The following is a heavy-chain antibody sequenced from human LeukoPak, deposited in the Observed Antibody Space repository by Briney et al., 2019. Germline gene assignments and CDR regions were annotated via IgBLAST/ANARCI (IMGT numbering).Heavy chain of an antibody. D-gene: IGHD3-22*01. V-gene: IGHV1-18*04. CDR3: ARVPSYDSSGYNFDY. CDR2: ISAYNGNT. Sequence: ASVKVSCKASGYTFTSYGISWVRQAPGQGLEWMGWISAYNGNTNYAQKLQGRVTITTDTSTSTAYMELRSLRSDDTAVYYCARVPSYDSSGYNFDYWGQGTLVTVSS. J-gene: IGHJ4*02. CDR1: GYTFTSYG.